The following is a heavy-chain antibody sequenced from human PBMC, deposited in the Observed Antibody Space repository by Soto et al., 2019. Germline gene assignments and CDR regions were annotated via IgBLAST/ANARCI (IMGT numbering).Heavy chain of an antibody. J-gene: IGHJ6*02. CDR2: ISYDGSNK. CDR3: AKEIGNYYGSGRYYYGMDV. Sequence: QVQLVESGGGVVQPGRSLRLSCAASGFTFSSYGMHWVRQAPGKGLEWVAVISYDGSNKYYADSVKGRFTISRDNSKNTLYLQMNSLRAEDTAVYYCAKEIGNYYGSGRYYYGMDVWGQGTTVTVSS. V-gene: IGHV3-30*18. CDR1: GFTFSSYG. D-gene: IGHD3-10*01.